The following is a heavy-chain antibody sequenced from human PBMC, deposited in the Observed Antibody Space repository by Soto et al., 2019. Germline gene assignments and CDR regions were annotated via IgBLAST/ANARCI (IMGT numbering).Heavy chain of an antibody. CDR1: GFSFSNYA. CDR3: TKEHSNYPDNWFDP. D-gene: IGHD4-4*01. Sequence: EVQLLVSGGGSVQPGGSLRLSCAASGFSFSNYAMSCVRQAPGTGLEWVSAIDSGGGSTYYAASVKGRFSISRDNSMNTLYLQMNSLRAEDTAIYYCTKEHSNYPDNWFDPWGQGTLVTVSS. V-gene: IGHV3-23*01. CDR2: IDSGGGST. J-gene: IGHJ5*02.